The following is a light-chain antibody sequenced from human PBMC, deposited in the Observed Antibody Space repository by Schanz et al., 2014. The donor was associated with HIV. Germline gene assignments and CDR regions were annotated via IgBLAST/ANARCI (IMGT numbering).Light chain of an antibody. CDR1: QSISSY. J-gene: IGKJ1*01. CDR3: QQYYRTPWT. CDR2: AAS. Sequence: DIQMTQSPSSLSASVGDRVTITCRASQSISSYLNWYQQKPGKAPKLLIYAASSLQSGVPSRFSGSGSGTDFTLTISCLQPEDVAVYYCQQYYRTPWTFGQGTKVEIK. V-gene: IGKV1-39*01.